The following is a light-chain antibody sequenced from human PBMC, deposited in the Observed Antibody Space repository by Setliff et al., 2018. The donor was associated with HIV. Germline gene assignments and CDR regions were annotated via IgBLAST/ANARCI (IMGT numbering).Light chain of an antibody. CDR2: EVS. V-gene: IGLV2-14*01. J-gene: IGLJ1*01. CDR1: SSDVGGYNY. CDR3: CSYTSSNTHV. Sequence: QSALTQPASVSGSPGQSITISCTGTSSDVGGYNYVSWYQQHPGKASKLMIYEVSNRPSGVSNRFSGSKSAYTASLTISGLQAEDEADYYCCSYTSSNTHVFGTGTKVTVL.